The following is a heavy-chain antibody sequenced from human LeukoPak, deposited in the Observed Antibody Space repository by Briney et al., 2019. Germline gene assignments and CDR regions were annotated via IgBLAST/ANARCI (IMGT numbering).Heavy chain of an antibody. J-gene: IGHJ6*03. CDR3: ARLQGKVYYDILTAEGSYYYYMDV. Sequence: ASVKVSCKASGYTFTSYGISWVRQAPGQGLEWMGWISAYNGNTNYAQKLQGRVTITTDTSTSTAYMELRSLRSDDTAVYYCARLQGKVYYDILTAEGSYYYYMDVWGKGTTVTVSS. D-gene: IGHD3-9*01. CDR1: GYTFTSYG. V-gene: IGHV1-18*01. CDR2: ISAYNGNT.